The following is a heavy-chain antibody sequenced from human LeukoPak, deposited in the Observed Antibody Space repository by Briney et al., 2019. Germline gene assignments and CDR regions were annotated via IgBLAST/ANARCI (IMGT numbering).Heavy chain of an antibody. CDR2: INPKSGGA. Sequence: ASVKVSCKTSGYTFTGWYLHWVRQAPGQGLDWMGWINPKSGGANYAQKFQGRVTMTRDTSISTAYMELSRLGSDDVAVYYCARPVGNTAEWFSFESWGQGTLVTVSS. CDR1: GYTFTGWY. J-gene: IGHJ4*02. D-gene: IGHD3-3*01. V-gene: IGHV1-2*02. CDR3: ARPVGNTAEWFSFES.